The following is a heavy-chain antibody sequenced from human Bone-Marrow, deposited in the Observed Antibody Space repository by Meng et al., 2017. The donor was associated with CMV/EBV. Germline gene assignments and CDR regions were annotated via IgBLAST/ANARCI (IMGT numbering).Heavy chain of an antibody. CDR3: AAGGVDGTDNWLVP. CDR1: GFTFIRSA. CDR2: IVVGTGNT. V-gene: IGHV1-58*01. J-gene: IGHJ5*02. Sequence: SVKVSCKASGFTFIRSAVQWVRQARGQRLESIGWIVVGTGNTVYAQKFRERVTITRDRSTSTAYMELSSLRSEDTAVYYCAAGGVDGTDNWLVPWGQGTLVTVSS. D-gene: IGHD1-7*01.